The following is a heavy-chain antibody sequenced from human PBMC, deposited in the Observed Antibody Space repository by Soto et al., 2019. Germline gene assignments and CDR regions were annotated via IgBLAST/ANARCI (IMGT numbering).Heavy chain of an antibody. CDR2: ISYDGSNK. V-gene: IGHV3-30*03. D-gene: IGHD6-13*01. J-gene: IGHJ4*02. CDR1: GFTFSSYG. CDR3: ASGRAGIAAADPGFDY. Sequence: GGSLRLSCAASGFTFSSYGMHWVRQAPGKGLEWVAVISYDGSNKYYADSVKGRFTISRDNSKNTLYLQMNSLRAEDTAVYYCASGRAGIAAADPGFDYWGQGTLVTVSS.